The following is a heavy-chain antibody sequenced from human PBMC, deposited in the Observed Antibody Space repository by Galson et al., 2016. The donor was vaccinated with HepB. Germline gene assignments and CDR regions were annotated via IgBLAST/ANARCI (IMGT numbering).Heavy chain of an antibody. CDR2: IYPGDSET. J-gene: IGHJ4*02. V-gene: IGHV5-51*01. D-gene: IGHD3-22*01. Sequence: QSGAEVKKPGESLKISCKGSGYSFIRYWIGWVRQTPGKGLECMGIIYPGDSETKYSPSFQGQVTISADKSISTAYLQWNSLKASDTAMYYCSRGTTYYYDISQYAYWGQGTLVTVSS. CDR1: GYSFIRYW. CDR3: SRGTTYYYDISQYAY.